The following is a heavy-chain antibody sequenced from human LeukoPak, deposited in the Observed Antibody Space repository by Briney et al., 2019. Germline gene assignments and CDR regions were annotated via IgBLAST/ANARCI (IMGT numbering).Heavy chain of an antibody. V-gene: IGHV4-39*01. CDR3: ARALGTGYSSSWSNDY. CDR2: IYYSGST. CDR1: GGSISSSSYY. J-gene: IGHJ4*02. D-gene: IGHD6-13*01. Sequence: SETLSLTCTVSGGSISSSSYYWGWIRQPPGKGLEWIGSIYYSGSTYYNPSLKSRVTISVDTSKNQFSLKLSSVTAADTAVYYCARALGTGYSSSWSNDYWGQGTLVTVSS.